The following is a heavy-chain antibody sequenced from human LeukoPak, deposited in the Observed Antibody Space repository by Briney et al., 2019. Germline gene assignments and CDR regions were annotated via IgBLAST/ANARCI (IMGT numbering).Heavy chain of an antibody. CDR3: AKGSGELPYNRFDP. Sequence: PGGSLRLSCAASGFTFSSYGMHWVRQAPGKGLEWVAVIWYGGSNKYYADSVKARFTFSRDNSKNTLYLQMNSLRAEDTAVYYCAKGSGELPYNRFDPWGQGTLVTVSS. CDR1: GFTFSSYG. V-gene: IGHV3-33*08. D-gene: IGHD3-10*01. CDR2: IWYGGSNK. J-gene: IGHJ5*02.